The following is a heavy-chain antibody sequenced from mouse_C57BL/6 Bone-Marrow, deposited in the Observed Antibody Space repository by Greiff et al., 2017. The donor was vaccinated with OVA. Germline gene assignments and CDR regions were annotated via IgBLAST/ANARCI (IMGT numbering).Heavy chain of an antibody. V-gene: IGHV5-9*01. Sequence: EVNVVGSGGGLVKPGGSLKLSCAASGFTFSSYTMSWVRQTPEKRLEWVATISGGGGNTYYPDSVKGRFTISRDNAKNTLYLQMSSLRSEDTALYYCARHDGYHWYFDVWGTGTTVTVSS. CDR2: ISGGGGNT. D-gene: IGHD2-3*01. CDR1: GFTFSSYT. CDR3: ARHDGYHWYFDV. J-gene: IGHJ1*03.